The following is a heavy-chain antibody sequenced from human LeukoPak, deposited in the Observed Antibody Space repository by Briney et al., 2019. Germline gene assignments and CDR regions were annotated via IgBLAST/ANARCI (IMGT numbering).Heavy chain of an antibody. V-gene: IGHV3-23*01. CDR1: GFTFSSSA. D-gene: IGHD5-12*01. CDR2: IGSSGGNT. CDR3: AKVGVYSGYDYYFDY. Sequence: GGFLRLSCAASGFTFSSSAMSWVRQAPGKGLEWVSVIGSSGGNTYYADSVKGRFTISRDNSKNTLYLQMNSLRAEDTAVYYCAKVGVYSGYDYYFDYWGQGTLVTVSS. J-gene: IGHJ4*02.